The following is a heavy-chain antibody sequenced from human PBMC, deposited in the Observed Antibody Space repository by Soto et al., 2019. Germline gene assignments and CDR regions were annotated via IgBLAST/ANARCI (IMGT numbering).Heavy chain of an antibody. CDR2: IYYSGST. J-gene: IGHJ6*02. D-gene: IGHD3-3*01. V-gene: IGHV4-59*01. CDR1: GGSISSYY. CDR3: ARAIFGVVHNYYYYGMDV. Sequence: SETLSLTCTVSGGSISSYYWSWIRQPPGKGLEWIGYIYYSGSTNYNPSLKSRVTISVDTSKNQFSLKLSSVTAADTAVYYCARAIFGVVHNYYYYGMDVWGQGTTVTV.